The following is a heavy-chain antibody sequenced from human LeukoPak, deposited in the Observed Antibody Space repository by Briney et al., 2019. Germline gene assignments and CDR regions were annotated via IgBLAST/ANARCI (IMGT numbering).Heavy chain of an antibody. V-gene: IGHV3-30*18. Sequence: PGRSLRLSCAASGFTFSSYGMHWVRQAPGKGLEWVAVISYDGSNKYYADSVKGRFTISRDNSKNTLYLQMNSLRAEDTAVYYCAKDYAYHSGSYSLHFDYWGQGTLVTVSS. D-gene: IGHD1-26*01. CDR2: ISYDGSNK. J-gene: IGHJ4*02. CDR3: AKDYAYHSGSYSLHFDY. CDR1: GFTFSSYG.